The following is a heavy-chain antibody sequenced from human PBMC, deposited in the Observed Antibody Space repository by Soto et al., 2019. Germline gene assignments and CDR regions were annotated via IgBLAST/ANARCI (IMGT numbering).Heavy chain of an antibody. D-gene: IGHD3-22*01. CDR2: IYHSGST. J-gene: IGHJ4*02. Sequence: SETLSLTCAVSGGSISSGGYSWSWIRQPPGKGLEWIGYIYHSGSTYYNPSLKSRVTISVDRSKNQFSLKLISVTAADTAVYYGARARWPMIGHFDYWGQGTLGTGSS. CDR1: GGSISSGGYS. V-gene: IGHV4-30-2*01. CDR3: ARARWPMIGHFDY.